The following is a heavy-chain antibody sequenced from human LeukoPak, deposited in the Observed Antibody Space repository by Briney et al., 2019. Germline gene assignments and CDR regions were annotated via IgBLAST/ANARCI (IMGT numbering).Heavy chain of an antibody. J-gene: IGHJ4*02. V-gene: IGHV4-59*01. CDR2: IYYSGST. D-gene: IGHD3-3*01. CDR3: AKDRLTIFGVVYYFDY. Sequence: PSETLSLTCTVSGGSISSYYWSWIRQPPGKGLEWIGYIYYSGSTNYNPSLKSRVTISVDTSKNQFSPKLSSVTAADTAVYYCAKDRLTIFGVVYYFDYWGQGTLVTVSS. CDR1: GGSISSYY.